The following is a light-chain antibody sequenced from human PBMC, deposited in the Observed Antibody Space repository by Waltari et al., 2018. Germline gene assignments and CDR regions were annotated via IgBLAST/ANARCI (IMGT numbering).Light chain of an antibody. CDR2: EAA. V-gene: IGLV2-14*02. Sequence: WSQTPPRQAPELYIYEAAKRNAGVCNQFSGSQTGNTASLTISGLQAEDERDYYCCSYTTCHGVFGGGTKLTVL. J-gene: IGLJ2*01. CDR3: CSYTTCHGV.